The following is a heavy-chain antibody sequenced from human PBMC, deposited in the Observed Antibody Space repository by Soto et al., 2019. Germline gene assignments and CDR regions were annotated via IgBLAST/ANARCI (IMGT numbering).Heavy chain of an antibody. CDR1: GGSISSYY. CDR3: ARVGRGYYDFWSGPFDP. J-gene: IGHJ5*02. V-gene: IGHV4-59*01. D-gene: IGHD3-3*01. CDR2: IYYSGST. Sequence: SETLSLTCTVSGGSISSYYWSWIRQPPGKGLEWIGYIYYSGSTNYNPSLKSRVTISVDTSKNQFSLKLSSVTAADTAVYYCARVGRGYYDFWSGPFDPWGQGTLVTVS.